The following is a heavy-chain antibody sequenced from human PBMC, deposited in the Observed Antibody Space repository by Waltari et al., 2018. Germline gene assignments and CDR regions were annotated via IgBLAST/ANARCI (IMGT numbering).Heavy chain of an antibody. CDR1: GGSTSTYY. CDR2: IHYSGSS. D-gene: IGHD1-26*01. V-gene: IGHV4-59*01. Sequence: QVQLQESGPGLVKPSETLSLTCTVSGGSTSTYYWSWVRQSPGKGLEWIGYIHYSGSSDYNPSLRSGVAISLDTPNNQFSLRLRSVTAADAAIYYCARADTSTSYFYYYMDVWGKGTTVTVSS. CDR3: ARADTSTSYFYYYMDV. J-gene: IGHJ6*03.